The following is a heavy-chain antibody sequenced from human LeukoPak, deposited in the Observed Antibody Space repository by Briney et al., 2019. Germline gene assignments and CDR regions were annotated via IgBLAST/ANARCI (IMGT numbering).Heavy chain of an antibody. CDR1: GGAISNDGYY. V-gene: IGHV4-39*01. J-gene: IGHJ5*02. CDR2: IYITGST. D-gene: IGHD6-6*01. CDR3: ARHPRGMIAARPNWFDP. Sequence: PSETLSLTCTVSGGAISNDGYYWTWIRQLPGKGLEWIAYIYITGSTYYNPSLKSRVTISVDTSKNQFSLKLSSVTAADTAVYYCARHPRGMIAARPNWFDPWGQGTLVTVSS.